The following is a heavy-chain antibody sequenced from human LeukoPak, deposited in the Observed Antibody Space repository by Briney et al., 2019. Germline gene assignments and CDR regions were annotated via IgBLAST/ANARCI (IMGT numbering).Heavy chain of an antibody. V-gene: IGHV4-30-2*01. J-gene: IGHJ5*02. Sequence: SETLSLTCAVSGGSISSGGYSWSWIRQPPGKGLERIGYIYHSGSTYYNPSLKSRVTISVDGSKNQFSLKLSSVTAADTAVYYCARGRKNDFWSGYWFDPWGQGTLVTVSS. CDR1: GGSISSGGYS. D-gene: IGHD3-3*01. CDR2: IYHSGST. CDR3: ARGRKNDFWSGYWFDP.